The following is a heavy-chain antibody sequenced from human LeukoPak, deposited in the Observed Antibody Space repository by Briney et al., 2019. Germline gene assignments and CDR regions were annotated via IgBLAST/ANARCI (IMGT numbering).Heavy chain of an antibody. D-gene: IGHD3/OR15-3a*01. V-gene: IGHV4-38-2*02. CDR2: INHSWST. Sequence: PSETLSLTCTVSGYSISNNFYWAWIRQSPGKGLEWIVSINHSWSTYYNPSLKSRVTISIDTSKNQISLRLTSVTAADTAMYYCARQTGSGLFTLPGGQGTLVTVSS. CDR3: ARQTGSGLFTLP. J-gene: IGHJ4*02. CDR1: GYSISNNFY.